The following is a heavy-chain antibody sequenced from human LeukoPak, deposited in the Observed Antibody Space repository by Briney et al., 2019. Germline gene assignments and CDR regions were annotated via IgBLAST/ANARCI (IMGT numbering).Heavy chain of an antibody. CDR2: IYYSGST. J-gene: IGHJ4*02. D-gene: IGHD3-16*02. Sequence: PSETLSLTCTVSGGSVSSGSYYWSWIRQPPGKGLEWIGYIYYSGSTNYNPSLKSRVTISVDTSKNQFSLKLSSVTAADTAVYYCASGGMITFGGVIVMGGGYFDYWGQGTLVTVSS. CDR1: GGSVSSGSYY. V-gene: IGHV4-61*01. CDR3: ASGGMITFGGVIVMGGGYFDY.